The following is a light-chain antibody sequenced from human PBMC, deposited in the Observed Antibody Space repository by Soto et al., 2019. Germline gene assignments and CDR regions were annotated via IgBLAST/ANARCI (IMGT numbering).Light chain of an antibody. CDR2: LGS. J-gene: IGKJ1*01. V-gene: IGKV2-28*01. Sequence: DIVMTQSPLSLPVTPGEPASISCRSSQSLLHSIGYKYLDWYLQKPGQSPQLLINLGSNRASGVPDRFSGSGSGTDFTLKISRVEAEDVGVYYCMQALQTSWTFGQGTKVDIK. CDR3: MQALQTSWT. CDR1: QSLLHSIGYKY.